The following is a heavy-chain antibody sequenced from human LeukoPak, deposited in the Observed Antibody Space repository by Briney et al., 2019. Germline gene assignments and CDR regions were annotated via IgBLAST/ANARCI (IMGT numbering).Heavy chain of an antibody. D-gene: IGHD4-17*01. CDR3: ANRGDYGDWSYYFDY. J-gene: IGHJ4*02. CDR1: GFTFSSYA. CDR2: ISGSGGST. Sequence: PGGSLRLSCAASGFTFSSYAMSWVRQAPGKGLEWVSAISGSGGSTYYADSVKGRFTISRDNSKNTLYLQMNSLRAEDTAVYYCANRGDYGDWSYYFDYWGQGTLVTVSS. V-gene: IGHV3-23*01.